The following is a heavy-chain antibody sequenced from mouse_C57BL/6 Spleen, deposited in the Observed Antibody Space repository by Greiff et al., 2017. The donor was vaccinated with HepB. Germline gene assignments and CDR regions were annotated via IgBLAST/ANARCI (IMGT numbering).Heavy chain of an antibody. CDR3: ARSYESNYDSAMDY. J-gene: IGHJ4*01. V-gene: IGHV1-50*01. CDR1: GYTFTSYW. CDR2: IDPSDSYT. Sequence: QVQLQQPGAELVKPGASVKLSCKASGYTFTSYWMQWVKQRPGQGLEWIGEIDPSDSYTNYNNKFKGKATLTVDTSSSTAYMQLSSLKSEDTAVYNCARSYESNYDSAMDYWGQGTSVTVSS. D-gene: IGHD2-5*01.